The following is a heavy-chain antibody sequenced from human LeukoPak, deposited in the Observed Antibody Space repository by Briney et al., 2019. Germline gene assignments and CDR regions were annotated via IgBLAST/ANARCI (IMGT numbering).Heavy chain of an antibody. V-gene: IGHV4-39*01. Sequence: NSSETLSLTCTVSGGSISSSSYYWGWIRQPPGKGLEWIGSIYYSGSTYYNPSLKSRVTISVDTSKNQFSLKLSSVTAADTAVYYFGLAYVSSPVYMWGPGTMVTVSS. CDR1: GGSISSSSYY. CDR3: GLAYVSSPVYM. J-gene: IGHJ3*02. D-gene: IGHD3-16*01. CDR2: IYYSGST.